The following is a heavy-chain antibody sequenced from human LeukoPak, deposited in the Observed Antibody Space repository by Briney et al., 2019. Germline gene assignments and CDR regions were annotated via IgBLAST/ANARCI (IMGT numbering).Heavy chain of an antibody. D-gene: IGHD2-15*01. Sequence: GSSVKVSCKASGGTFSSYAISWVRQAPGQGLEWMGGIIPIFGTANYAQKCQGRVTITTDESTSTAYMELSSLRSEDTAVYYCARVGRYCSGGSCPNWFDPWGQGTLVTVSS. J-gene: IGHJ5*02. CDR2: IIPIFGTA. V-gene: IGHV1-69*05. CDR3: ARVGRYCSGGSCPNWFDP. CDR1: GGTFSSYA.